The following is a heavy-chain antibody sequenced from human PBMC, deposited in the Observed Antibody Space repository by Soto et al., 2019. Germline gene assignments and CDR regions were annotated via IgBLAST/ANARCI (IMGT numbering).Heavy chain of an antibody. CDR1: GFIFRSYS. J-gene: IGHJ6*02. CDR2: ISSSSRIT. CDR3: ARDQDIVVAPGAYGMDV. D-gene: IGHD2-2*01. Sequence: AQLEESGGGLVKPGGSLRLSCAASGFIFRSYSLNWVRQVPGKGLEWLSYISSSSRITYYADSVKGRFTVSRDNAKNSLYLQMNSLRDEDTAVYYCARDQDIVVAPGAYGMDVWGQGTTVTVSS. V-gene: IGHV3-48*02.